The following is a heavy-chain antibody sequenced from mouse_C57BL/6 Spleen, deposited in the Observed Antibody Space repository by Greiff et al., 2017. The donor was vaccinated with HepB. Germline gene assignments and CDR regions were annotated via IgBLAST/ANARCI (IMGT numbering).Heavy chain of an antibody. CDR3: ARSEVLRPLAY. Sequence: VKLQQPGAELVKPGASVKMSCKASGYTFTSYWITWVKQRPGQGLEWIGDIYPGRGSTNYNEKFKSKATLTVDTSSSTAYMQLSSLTSEDSAVYYCARSEVLRPLAYWGQGTLVTVSA. V-gene: IGHV1-55*01. J-gene: IGHJ3*01. D-gene: IGHD1-1*01. CDR1: GYTFTSYW. CDR2: IYPGRGST.